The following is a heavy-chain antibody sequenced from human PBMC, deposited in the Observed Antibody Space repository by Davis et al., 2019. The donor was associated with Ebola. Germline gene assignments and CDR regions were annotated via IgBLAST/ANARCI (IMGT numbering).Heavy chain of an antibody. V-gene: IGHV4-34*01. Sequence: SQTLSLTCAVYGESFSGFYWNWIRQPPGKGLEWIGEINYSGSIKYNPSLKSRVTISVDTSKNQFSLKLTSVTAADTAVYYCASSTYYYDSSGYYEFDYWGQGTLVTVSS. D-gene: IGHD3-22*01. CDR2: INYSGSI. CDR1: GESFSGFY. J-gene: IGHJ4*02. CDR3: ASSTYYYDSSGYYEFDY.